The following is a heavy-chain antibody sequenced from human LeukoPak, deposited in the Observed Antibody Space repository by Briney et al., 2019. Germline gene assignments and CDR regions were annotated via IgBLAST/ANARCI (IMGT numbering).Heavy chain of an antibody. CDR2: IGSTGTTI. D-gene: IGHD6-19*01. Sequence: GGSLRLSCAASGFTFSSFEMSWVRQAPGKGLEWVSYIGSTGTTIYYADAVKGRFTISRDNSKNSLYLQMNSLRTEDTALYYCAKDIKGYSGGWYFDYWGQGTLVTVSS. CDR3: AKDIKGYSGGWYFDY. V-gene: IGHV3-48*03. CDR1: GFTFSSFE. J-gene: IGHJ4*02.